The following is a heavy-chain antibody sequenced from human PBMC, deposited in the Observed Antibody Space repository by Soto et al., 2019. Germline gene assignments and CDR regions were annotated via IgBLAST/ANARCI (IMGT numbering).Heavy chain of an antibody. Sequence: PSETLSLTCTVSGGSISSGDYYWSWIRQPPGKAQEWIGYIYYSGYTYYNPSLKSRVTISVDTSKNQFSLNLSSVTATDTAVYYCARERPDGCRLDPWGQGTLVTVSS. D-gene: IGHD6-19*01. J-gene: IGHJ5*02. CDR3: ARERPDGCRLDP. CDR1: GGSISSGDYY. V-gene: IGHV4-30-4*01. CDR2: IYYSGYT.